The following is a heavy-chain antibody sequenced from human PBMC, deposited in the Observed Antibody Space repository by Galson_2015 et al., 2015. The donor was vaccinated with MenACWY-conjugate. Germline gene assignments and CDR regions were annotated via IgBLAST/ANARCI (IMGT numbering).Heavy chain of an antibody. CDR3: TRQSPLNFDY. V-gene: IGHV3-73*01. CDR2: IRSKRNNYAT. CDR1: EFSFSDSA. J-gene: IGHJ4*02. Sequence: SLRLSCAASEFSFSDSAMHWVRQASGKGLEWVGRIRSKRNNYATTYAASVQGRFTISRDESERMAYLHMNSLKTEDTAIYYCTRQSPLNFDYWGQGVLVTVSS.